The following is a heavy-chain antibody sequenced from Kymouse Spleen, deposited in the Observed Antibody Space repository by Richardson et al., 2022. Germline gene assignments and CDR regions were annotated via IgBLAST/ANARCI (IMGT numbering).Heavy chain of an antibody. Sequence: EVQLVESGGGLVKPGGSLRLSCAASGFTFSSYSMNWVRQAPGKGLEWVSSISSSSSYIYYADSVKGRFTISRDNAKNSLYLQMNSLRAEDTAVYYCAKDYDILTGYSPSYYYYYGMDVWGQGTTVTVSS. J-gene: IGHJ6*02. CDR1: GFTFSSYS. CDR2: ISSSSSYI. V-gene: IGHV3-21*03. CDR3: AKDYDILTGYSPSYYYYYGMDV. D-gene: IGHD3-9*01.